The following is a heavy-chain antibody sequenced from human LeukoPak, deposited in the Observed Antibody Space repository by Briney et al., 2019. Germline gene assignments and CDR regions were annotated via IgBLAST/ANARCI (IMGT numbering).Heavy chain of an antibody. J-gene: IGHJ4*02. CDR2: ISTYNGNT. CDR1: GYTFTSYG. CDR3: AREVGTRFDY. D-gene: IGHD1-26*01. Sequence: GASVKVSCKASGYTFTSYGISWVRQAPGQGLEWMGWISTYNGNTNYAQNLQGRVTMTTDTSTRTAYMELRSLRSDDTAVYYCAREVGTRFDYWGQGTLVTVSS. V-gene: IGHV1-18*01.